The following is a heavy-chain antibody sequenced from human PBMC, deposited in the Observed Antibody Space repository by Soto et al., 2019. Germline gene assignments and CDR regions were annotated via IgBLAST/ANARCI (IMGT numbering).Heavy chain of an antibody. J-gene: IGHJ6*02. D-gene: IGHD3-3*01. CDR2: IVVGSGNT. CDR1: GFTFTSSA. CDR3: AADQPDFWSGYYPGYYYGMDV. V-gene: IGHV1-58*01. Sequence: SVKVSCKASGFTFTSSAVQWVRQARGQRLEWIGWIVVGSGNTNYTQKFQERVTITRDMSTSTAYMELSSLRSEDTAVYYCAADQPDFWSGYYPGYYYGMDVWGQGTTVTVSS.